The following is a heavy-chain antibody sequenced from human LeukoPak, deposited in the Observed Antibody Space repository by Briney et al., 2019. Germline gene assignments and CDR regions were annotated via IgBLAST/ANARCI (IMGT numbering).Heavy chain of an antibody. J-gene: IGHJ4*02. V-gene: IGHV4-34*01. D-gene: IGHD3-9*01. CDR3: ARHPNYDILTGPDY. CDR1: GGSLSGYY. Sequence: SETLSLTRAVYGGSLSGYYWSWIRHPPGEGREWMGEINHSGSTNYNPSLKSRVTISVDTSKNQFSLKLSSVTAADTAVYYCARHPNYDILTGPDYGGQSTLVTVSS. CDR2: INHSGST.